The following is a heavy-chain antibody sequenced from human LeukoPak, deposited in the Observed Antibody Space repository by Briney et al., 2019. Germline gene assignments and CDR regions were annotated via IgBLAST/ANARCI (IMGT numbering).Heavy chain of an antibody. CDR1: GFTFSSYG. Sequence: GGSLRLSCGVAGFTFSSYGMHWVRQAPGKGLEWVAFTRYDGSDKYADSVKGRFTISRDNSKNMMYLQMSSLKSEDTAAYYCAKGGSSSWSFFDYWGQGTLVTVSS. V-gene: IGHV3-30*02. J-gene: IGHJ4*02. CDR3: AKGGSSSWSFFDY. D-gene: IGHD6-13*01. CDR2: TRYDGSDK.